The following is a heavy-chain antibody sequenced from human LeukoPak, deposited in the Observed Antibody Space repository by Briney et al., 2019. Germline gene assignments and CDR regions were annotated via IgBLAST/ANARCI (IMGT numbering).Heavy chain of an antibody. J-gene: IGHJ4*02. Sequence: PGGSLRLSCAASGFTFSSYSMNWVRQAPGKGLEWVSAISGSGGSTYYADSVKGRFTISRDNSKNTLYLQMNSLRAEDTAVYYCAKDRSFCGGDCPFDYWGQGTLVTVSS. V-gene: IGHV3-23*01. CDR3: AKDRSFCGGDCPFDY. CDR2: ISGSGGST. CDR1: GFTFSSYS. D-gene: IGHD2-21*02.